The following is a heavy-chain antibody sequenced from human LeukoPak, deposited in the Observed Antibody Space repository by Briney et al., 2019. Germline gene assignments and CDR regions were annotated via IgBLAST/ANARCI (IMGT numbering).Heavy chain of an antibody. CDR1: GGSISSSSYY. D-gene: IGHD1-26*01. V-gene: IGHV4-39*01. Sequence: SETLSLTCTVSGGSISSSSYYWGWIRQPPGKGLEWIGSIYYSGSTYYNPSLKGRVTISVDTSKNEFSLKLSSVTAAGTAVYYCARRSGSYEDAFDIWGQGTMVTVSS. CDR2: IYYSGST. J-gene: IGHJ3*02. CDR3: ARRSGSYEDAFDI.